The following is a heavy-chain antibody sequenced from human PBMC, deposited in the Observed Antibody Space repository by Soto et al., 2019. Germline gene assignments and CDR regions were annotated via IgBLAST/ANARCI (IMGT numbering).Heavy chain of an antibody. D-gene: IGHD1-26*01. CDR1: GFDFTYYA. CDR2: MSSDGSKI. V-gene: IGHV3-30*18. J-gene: IGHJ4*02. CDR3: AKEEGVGGTLGLFDY. Sequence: QVQLVESGGGAVQPGESLRLSCVASGFDFTYYAMHWVRPAPGKGLESVAGMSSDGSKIHHTDSVKGRFTIARDNSKNTLYLQMNSLRKEDTAVYFCAKEEGVGGTLGLFDYWGQGTRVSVSS.